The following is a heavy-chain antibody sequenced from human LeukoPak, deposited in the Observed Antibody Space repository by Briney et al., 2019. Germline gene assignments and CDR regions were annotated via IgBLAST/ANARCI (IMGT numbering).Heavy chain of an antibody. J-gene: IGHJ4*02. D-gene: IGHD4-23*01. CDR1: GSYW. V-gene: IGHV3-74*01. CDR2: INSDGSWT. CDR3: TRGGESSSGRLRWSEY. Sequence: GGSLRLSCAASGSYWMHWVRQAPGKGLVWVSHINSDGSWTSYADSVKGRFTISKDNAKNTVYLQMNNLRAEDTAVYYCTRGGESSSGRLRWSEYWGQGTLVTVSS.